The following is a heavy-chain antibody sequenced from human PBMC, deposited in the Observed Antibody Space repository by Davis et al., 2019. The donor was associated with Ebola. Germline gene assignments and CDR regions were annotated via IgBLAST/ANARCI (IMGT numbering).Heavy chain of an antibody. Sequence: ASVKVSCKASGYTFTSYGISWVRQAPGHGLEWMGWISAYSGNTNYAQKLQGRVSMTTDTSTSTAYMELRSLRSDDTAVYYCARVSDPYYYDIKVIQFDIWGQGTMVTVSS. CDR1: GYTFTSYG. CDR2: ISAYSGNT. D-gene: IGHD3-22*01. CDR3: ARVSDPYYYDIKVIQFDI. V-gene: IGHV1-18*01. J-gene: IGHJ3*02.